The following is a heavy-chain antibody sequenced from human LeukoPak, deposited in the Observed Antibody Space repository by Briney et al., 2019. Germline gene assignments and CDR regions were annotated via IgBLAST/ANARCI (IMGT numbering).Heavy chain of an antibody. CDR1: EFTFSNYE. D-gene: IGHD4-17*01. Sequence: GGPLRLSCVASEFTFSNYEMNWVRQAPGKGLEWVSYISSSGSTIYYADSVKGRFTISRDNAKNSLYLQMNSLRAEDTPLYYCARDNGDYGGYFDYWGQGTLVTVSS. J-gene: IGHJ4*02. CDR2: ISSSGSTI. V-gene: IGHV3-48*03. CDR3: ARDNGDYGGYFDY.